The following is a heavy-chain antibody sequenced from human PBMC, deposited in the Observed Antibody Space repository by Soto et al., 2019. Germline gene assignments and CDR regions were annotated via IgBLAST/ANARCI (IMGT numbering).Heavy chain of an antibody. D-gene: IGHD3-22*01. Sequence: QVQLQESGPGLVKPSQTLSLTCTVSGGSIISGDYYWSWIRHPPGKGLEWIWYIYYSGSTYYNPSLKSRCTLSVHTSKNHFSLKLSSVTAADTAVYYCARGTLIVVPGGYGMDVWGQGTTVTVSS. J-gene: IGHJ6*02. CDR2: IYYSGST. V-gene: IGHV4-30-4*01. CDR1: GGSIISGDYY. CDR3: ARGTLIVVPGGYGMDV.